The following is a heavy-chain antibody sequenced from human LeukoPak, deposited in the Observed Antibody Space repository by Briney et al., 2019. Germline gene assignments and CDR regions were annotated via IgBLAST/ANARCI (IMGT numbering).Heavy chain of an antibody. CDR2: IYYSGST. Sequence: PSETLSLTCTVSGGSISSSSYYWGWIRQPPGKGLEWIGSIYYSGSTYYNPSLKSRVTISVDTSKNQFSLKLSSVTAADTAVYYCARRVAVAGDSFDYWGQGTLVTVSS. J-gene: IGHJ4*02. CDR1: GGSISSSSYY. D-gene: IGHD6-19*01. CDR3: ARRVAVAGDSFDY. V-gene: IGHV4-39*01.